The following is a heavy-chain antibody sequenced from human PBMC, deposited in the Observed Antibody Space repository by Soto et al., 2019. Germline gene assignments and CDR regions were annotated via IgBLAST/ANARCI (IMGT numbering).Heavy chain of an antibody. CDR1: GFSLSTATVG. CDR2: IYWDDDR. V-gene: IGHV2-5*02. J-gene: IGHJ3*02. Sequence: QITLKESGPTLVRPTQTLTLTCTFSGFSLSTATVGVAWIRQPPGKALEWVAAIYWDDDRRYSPTLSSRLTNTKDTFRDQLVLTMXNMDPVDTGTYLXAHLMITYGGVVADNAFDIWGPGTMVTVSS. D-gene: IGHD3-16*02. CDR3: AHLMITYGGVVADNAFDI.